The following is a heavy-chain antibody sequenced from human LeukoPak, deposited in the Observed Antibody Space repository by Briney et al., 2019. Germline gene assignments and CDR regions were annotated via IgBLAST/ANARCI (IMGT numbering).Heavy chain of an antibody. V-gene: IGHV3-7*02. J-gene: IGHJ4*02. CDR1: GFTFSSYW. Sequence: GGSLRLSCAASGFTFSSYWMSWVRQAPGKGLEWVANIKQDGSEKYYVDSVKGRFTISRDNAKNSLYLQMNSLRAEDTAVYYCASQLEWELAWLDYWGQGTLVTVSS. CDR2: IKQDGSEK. CDR3: ASQLEWELAWLDY. D-gene: IGHD1-26*01.